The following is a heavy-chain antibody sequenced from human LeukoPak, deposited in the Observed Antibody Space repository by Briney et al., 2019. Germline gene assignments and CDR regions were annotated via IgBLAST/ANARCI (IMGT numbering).Heavy chain of an antibody. V-gene: IGHV3-48*01. CDR1: GFTFSSYW. J-gene: IGHJ3*02. Sequence: GGSLRLSCAASGFTFSSYWMSWVRQAPGKGLEWVSYIGISSSTIDYADSVKGRFTISRDNAKNSLYLQMNSLRAEDTAVYYCARDSGYAFDIWGQGTMVTVSS. CDR2: IGISSSTI. D-gene: IGHD1-26*01. CDR3: ARDSGYAFDI.